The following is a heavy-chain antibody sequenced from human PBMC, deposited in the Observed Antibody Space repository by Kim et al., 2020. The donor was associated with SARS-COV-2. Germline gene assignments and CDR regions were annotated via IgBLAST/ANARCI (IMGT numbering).Heavy chain of an antibody. Sequence: ASVKVSCKASGYTFTSYAIHWVRQAPGQSLEWMGWITPDNGNPKYSPKFRGRLTITRATSESAAYMELSGLKSEDTAMYFCAKDATIAAHWTTSVAFDIWGQGSMVTVSS. J-gene: IGHJ3*02. V-gene: IGHV1-3*01. CDR2: ITPDNGNP. D-gene: IGHD6-6*01. CDR1: GYTFTSYA. CDR3: AKDATIAAHWTTSVAFDI.